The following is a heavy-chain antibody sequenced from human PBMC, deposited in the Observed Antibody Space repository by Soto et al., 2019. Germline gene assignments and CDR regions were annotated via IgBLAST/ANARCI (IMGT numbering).Heavy chain of an antibody. J-gene: IGHJ4*02. D-gene: IGHD3-10*01. CDR1: AGTSTTYT. Sequence: QVQLVQSGAEVKRPGSSLKVSCETSAGTSTTYTITWVRQAPGQGLQWMGRIVPTLHITNYTQEFQGRLTMTADTSTGTVHMELSRLTSEDTAVYYCTTEKFGEGRVGVQYWGQGTLVTVSS. CDR3: TTEKFGEGRVGVQY. V-gene: IGHV1-69*02. CDR2: IVPTLHIT.